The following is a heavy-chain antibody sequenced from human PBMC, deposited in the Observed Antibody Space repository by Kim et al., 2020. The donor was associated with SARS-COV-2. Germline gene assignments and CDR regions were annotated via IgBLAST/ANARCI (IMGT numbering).Heavy chain of an antibody. D-gene: IGHD6-13*01. Sequence: GGSLRLSCSASGFTFSTYAMHWVRQAPGKGLEYVSAIGNNGGSTFYADSVKGRFTISRDNSKNTLYLQMSSLRAEDTAVYYCVKGGFYNSSWYFPHWGQGTPVTVSS. J-gene: IGHJ1*01. CDR2: IGNNGGST. CDR1: GFTFSTYA. CDR3: VKGGFYNSSWYFPH. V-gene: IGHV3-64D*09.